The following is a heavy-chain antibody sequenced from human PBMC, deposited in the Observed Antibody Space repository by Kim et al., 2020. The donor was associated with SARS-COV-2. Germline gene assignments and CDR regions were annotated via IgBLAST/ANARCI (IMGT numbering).Heavy chain of an antibody. Sequence: ASVKVSCKASGYTFTSYAMHWVRQAPGQRLEWMGWINAGNGNTKYSQKFQGRVTITRDTSASTAYMELSSLRSEDTAVYYCARCIAVAGPSGTNCYGMDLWGQGTTVTVSS. CDR2: INAGNGNT. CDR3: ARCIAVAGPSGTNCYGMDL. CDR1: GYTFTSYA. D-gene: IGHD6-19*01. V-gene: IGHV1-3*01. J-gene: IGHJ6*02.